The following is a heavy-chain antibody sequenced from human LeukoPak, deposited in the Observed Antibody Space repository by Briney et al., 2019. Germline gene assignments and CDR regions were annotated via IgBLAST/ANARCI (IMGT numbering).Heavy chain of an antibody. J-gene: IGHJ4*02. CDR2: IKRDGSEK. CDR3: ARGRNEDIDY. CDR1: GFTFNSYW. V-gene: IGHV3-7*03. Sequence: GGSLRLSCAASGFTFNSYWMNWVRQAPGKGLEWVANIKRDGSEKYYVDSVKGRFTISRDNAKNSLDLQMNSLRVEDTAVYYCARGRNEDIDYWGQGTLVTVSS.